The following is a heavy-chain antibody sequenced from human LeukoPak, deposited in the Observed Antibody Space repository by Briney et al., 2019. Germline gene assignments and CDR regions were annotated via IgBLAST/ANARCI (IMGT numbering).Heavy chain of an antibody. CDR3: ARATLYYYGSGIDY. V-gene: IGHV3-43*01. D-gene: IGHD3-10*01. Sequence: GGSLRLSCAASGFTFDDYTMHWVRQAPGKGLEWVSLISWDGGSTYYADSVKGRFTISRDNAKNSLYLQMNSLRAEDTAVYYCARATLYYYGSGIDYWGQGTLVTVSS. J-gene: IGHJ4*02. CDR1: GFTFDDYT. CDR2: ISWDGGST.